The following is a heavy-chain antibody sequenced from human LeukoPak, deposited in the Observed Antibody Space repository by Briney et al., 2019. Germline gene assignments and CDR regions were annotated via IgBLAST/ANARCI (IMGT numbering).Heavy chain of an antibody. V-gene: IGHV4-30-2*01. J-gene: IGHJ4*02. CDR3: ARALYCSSTSCSNFDY. Sequence: SETLSLTCTVSGGSISSGGYYWSWIRQPPGKGLEWIGYIYHSGSTYYNPSLKSRVTISVDTSKHQFSLKVCSVTAADTAVYYCARALYCSSTSCSNFDYWGQGTLVTVSS. D-gene: IGHD2-2*01. CDR2: IYHSGST. CDR1: GGSISSGGYY.